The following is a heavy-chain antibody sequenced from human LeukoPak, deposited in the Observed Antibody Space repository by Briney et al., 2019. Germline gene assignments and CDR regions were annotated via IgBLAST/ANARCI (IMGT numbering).Heavy chain of an antibody. J-gene: IGHJ4*02. V-gene: IGHV4-39*07. CDR1: GGSISSSSYY. Sequence: SETLSLTCTVSGGSISSSSYYWGWIRQPPGKDLEWIGSIYYSGSAYYNPSLKSRVIILVDTSKNQFSLRLRSVTAADTAVYYCARVNSGSHLAFDYWGQGTLVTVSS. CDR2: IYYSGSA. CDR3: ARVNSGSHLAFDY. D-gene: IGHD1-26*01.